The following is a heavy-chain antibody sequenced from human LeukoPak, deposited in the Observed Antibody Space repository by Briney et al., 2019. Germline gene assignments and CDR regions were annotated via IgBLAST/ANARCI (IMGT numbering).Heavy chain of an antibody. D-gene: IGHD3-10*01. CDR2: ISDSSTLT. CDR1: GFTFSSFG. V-gene: IGHV3-48*02. CDR3: AKVIRGGYGMDV. Sequence: GGSLRLSCAASGFTFSSFGMNWVRQAPGKGLEWVSYISDSSTLTDYADSVKGRFTISRDNAQNSLSLQLSSLRDEDTAVYFCAKVIRGGYGMDVWGQGTTVTVTS. J-gene: IGHJ6*02.